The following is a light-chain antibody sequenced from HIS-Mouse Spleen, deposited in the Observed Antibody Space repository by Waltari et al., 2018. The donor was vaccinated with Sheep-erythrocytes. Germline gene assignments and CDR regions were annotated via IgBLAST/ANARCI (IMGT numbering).Light chain of an antibody. J-gene: IGLJ3*02. CDR2: EVS. V-gene: IGLV2-8*01. Sequence: QSALTQPPSASGSPGPAVTISCTGTSSDVAGYHYVSWYQQHPGTAPKRIIYEVSKRPSGVPDRFSGYKSGNTASLTVSGLQAEDEADYYCSSYAGSNNWVFGGGTKLTVL. CDR3: SSYAGSNNWV. CDR1: SSDVAGYHY.